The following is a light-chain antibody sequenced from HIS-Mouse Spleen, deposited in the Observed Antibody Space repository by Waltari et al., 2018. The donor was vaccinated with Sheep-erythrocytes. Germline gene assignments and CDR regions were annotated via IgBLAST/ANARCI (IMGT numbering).Light chain of an antibody. CDR1: SSDVGGYHY. J-gene: IGLJ1*01. Sequence: QSALTQPRSVSGSPGQSVTISCTGTSSDVGGYHYVSWYQQHPGKAPKLMLYDVSKRPSGVPDRFAGSKSGNTAFLTISGLQAEDEADYYCCSYAGSYNHVFATGTKVTVL. CDR2: DVS. CDR3: CSYAGSYNHV. V-gene: IGLV2-11*01.